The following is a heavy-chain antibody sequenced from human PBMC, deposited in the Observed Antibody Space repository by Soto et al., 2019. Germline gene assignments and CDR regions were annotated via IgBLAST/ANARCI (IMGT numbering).Heavy chain of an antibody. V-gene: IGHV3-74*01. CDR3: ARGGGQVFSFGLDI. CDR2: INSDGSTT. D-gene: IGHD1-26*01. CDR1: GFTFRTFW. Sequence: GGSLRLSCAASGFTFRTFWMHWVRQAPGKGLVWVSRINSDGSTTTYADSVKGRFTISRDNAKSTGYLQMNSLRVEDTAVYYCARGGGQVFSFGLDIWCQGTTVTVS. J-gene: IGHJ6*02.